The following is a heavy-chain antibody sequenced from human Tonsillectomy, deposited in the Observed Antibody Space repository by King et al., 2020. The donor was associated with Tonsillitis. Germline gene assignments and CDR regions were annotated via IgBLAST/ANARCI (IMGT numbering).Heavy chain of an antibody. CDR2: ISGGSTYM. V-gene: IGHV3-21*01. CDR1: EFAFTDFS. CDR3: TRQAMKCSGDCWNYHHYGMEV. D-gene: IGHD2-21*02. Sequence: VQLVESGGGLVKPGGSLTLSCRGSEFAFTDFSIAWVRQAPGKGLEWVSSISGGSTYMFYADAVKGRFSISRDNADNSVFLQMSRLRAEDTAIYYCTRQAMKCSGDCWNYHHYGMEVWGQGTTVTVSS. J-gene: IGHJ6*02.